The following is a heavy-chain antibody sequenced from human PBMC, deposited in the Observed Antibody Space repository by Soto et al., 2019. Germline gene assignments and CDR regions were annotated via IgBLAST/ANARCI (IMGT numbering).Heavy chain of an antibody. J-gene: IGHJ3*02. D-gene: IGHD3-9*01. CDR3: ARGLRYFDWLLPKAPFDAFDI. Sequence: ASVKVSCKASGYTFTSYGISWVRQAPGQGLEWMGWISAYNGNTNYAQKLQGRVTMTTDTSTSTAYMELRSLRSDDTAVYYCARGLRYFDWLLPKAPFDAFDIWGQGTMVTVSS. V-gene: IGHV1-18*01. CDR2: ISAYNGNT. CDR1: GYTFTSYG.